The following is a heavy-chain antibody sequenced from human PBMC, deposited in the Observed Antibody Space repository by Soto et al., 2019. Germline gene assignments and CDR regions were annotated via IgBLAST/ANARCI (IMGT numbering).Heavy chain of an antibody. D-gene: IGHD2-21*02. CDR2: IHHSGSI. CDR3: AREDDGGDSLDV. CDR1: GDSISSDYYH. J-gene: IGHJ6*02. Sequence: QVQLQQSGPGLVKPSQTLSLTCTVSGDSISSDYYHWTWIRQSPGKGLEWIGYIHHSGSILYNPSLKSRFTISLDTSKNQFSLHLTSVTAADTAVYFCAREDDGGDSLDVWGQGTTVTVSS. V-gene: IGHV4-30-4*08.